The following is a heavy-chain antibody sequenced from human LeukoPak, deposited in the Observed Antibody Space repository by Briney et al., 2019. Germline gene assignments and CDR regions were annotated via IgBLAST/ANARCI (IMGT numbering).Heavy chain of an antibody. Sequence: TGGSLRLSCAASGFTFSSYWMHWVRHAPGKGLVWVSRINSDGSSTSYADSVKGRFTISRDNAKNTLYLQMNSLRAEDTAVYYCVTRMGSSSLLDYWGQGTLVTVSS. CDR2: INSDGSST. J-gene: IGHJ4*02. D-gene: IGHD6-6*01. V-gene: IGHV3-74*01. CDR1: GFTFSSYW. CDR3: VTRMGSSSLLDY.